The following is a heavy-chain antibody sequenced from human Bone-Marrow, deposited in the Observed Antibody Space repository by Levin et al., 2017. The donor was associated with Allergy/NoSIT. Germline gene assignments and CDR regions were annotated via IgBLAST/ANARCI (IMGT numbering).Heavy chain of an antibody. CDR3: SLFGSTTNFDY. D-gene: IGHD3-10*02. J-gene: IGHJ4*02. V-gene: IGHV3-49*03. CDR2: IRSKPNGGTT. Sequence: GGSLRLSCTTSGFTFGDSVMTWFRQAPGKGLEWVGFIRSKPNGGTTEYAAPVKGRFSISRDDSKSIAYLQMNSLKAEDTAVYYCSLFGSTTNFDYWGQGTLVTVSS. CDR1: GFTFGDSV.